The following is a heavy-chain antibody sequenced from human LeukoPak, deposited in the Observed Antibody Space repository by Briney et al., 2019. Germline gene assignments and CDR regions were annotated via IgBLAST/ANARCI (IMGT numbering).Heavy chain of an antibody. CDR2: IYSDNT. CDR3: ARRAGAYSHPYDY. CDR1: GFTVSSNS. D-gene: IGHD4/OR15-4a*01. Sequence: PGGSLTLSCTVSGFTVSSNSMSWVRQAPGKGLVWVSFIYSDNTHYSDSVKGRFTISRDNSKNTLYLQINSLRAEDTAVYYCARRAGAYSHPYDYWGQGTLLTVSS. V-gene: IGHV3-53*01. J-gene: IGHJ4*02.